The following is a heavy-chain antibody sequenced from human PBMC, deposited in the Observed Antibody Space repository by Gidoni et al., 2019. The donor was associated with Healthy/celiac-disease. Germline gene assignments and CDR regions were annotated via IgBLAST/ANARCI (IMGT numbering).Heavy chain of an antibody. D-gene: IGHD6-19*01. V-gene: IGHV4-34*01. Sequence: QVQLQQWGAGLLKPSETLSLTCAVYGGSFSGYYWSWIRQPPGKGLEWIGEINHSGSTNYNPSLKSRVTISVDTSKNQFSLKLSSVTAADTAVYYCARGATIAVAGSYYFDYWGQGTLVTVSS. J-gene: IGHJ4*02. CDR3: ARGATIAVAGSYYFDY. CDR1: GGSFSGYY. CDR2: INHSGST.